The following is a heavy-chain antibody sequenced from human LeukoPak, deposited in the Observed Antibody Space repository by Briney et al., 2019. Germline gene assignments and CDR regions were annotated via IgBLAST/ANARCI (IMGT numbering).Heavy chain of an antibody. J-gene: IGHJ4*02. CDR1: GFTFSSYE. CDR2: ISSSSSYI. CDR3: AGILTRKYYFDY. D-gene: IGHD3-9*01. Sequence: PGGSLRLSCAASGFTFSSYEMNWVRQAPGKGLEWVSSISSSSSYIYYADSVKGRFTISRDNAKNSLYLQMNSLRAEDTAVYYCAGILTRKYYFDYWGQGTLVTVSS. V-gene: IGHV3-21*01.